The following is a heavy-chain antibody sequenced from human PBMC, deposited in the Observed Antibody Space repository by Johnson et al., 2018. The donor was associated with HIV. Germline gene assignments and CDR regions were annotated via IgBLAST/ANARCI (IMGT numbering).Heavy chain of an antibody. CDR1: GFTLSNYA. D-gene: IGHD6-25*01. J-gene: IGHJ3*02. V-gene: IGHV3-64*04. CDR2: ISWDGGSK. CDR3: ARATDQRLDAFDI. Sequence: QVLLVESGGGLIKPGGSLRISCAVSGFTLSNYAMHWVRQAPRKGLEWVSLISWDGGSKYYADSVKGRFTISRDNSKNTLFLQMNSLRAEDTAVYYCARATDQRLDAFDIWGQGTMVTVSS.